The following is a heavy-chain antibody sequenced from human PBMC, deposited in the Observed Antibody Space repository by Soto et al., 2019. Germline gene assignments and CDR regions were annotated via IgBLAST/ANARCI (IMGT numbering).Heavy chain of an antibody. CDR1: GGPLSSGRYY. V-gene: IGHV4-61*01. CDR3: ASAASPYFDLLSAFHP. J-gene: IGHJ5*02. D-gene: IGHD3-9*01. CDR2: IYYSGTT. Sequence: QVLLQESGPVLVKPSETLSLTCTVSGGPLSSGRYYWRWIRQSPGQGLEWIGYIYYSGTTKYNPSLKSRVSMSVDTSKNQFSLSLTSLSAADTAVYYCASAASPYFDLLSAFHPCGQGTLVTVSS.